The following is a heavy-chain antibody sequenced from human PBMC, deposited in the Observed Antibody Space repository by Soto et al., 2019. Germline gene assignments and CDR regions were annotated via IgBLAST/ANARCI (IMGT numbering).Heavy chain of an antibody. Sequence: PSETLSLTCTVSGGSISSGDEFWTWIRQPPGKGLEWIGYIYYSGSTYYNPSLKSRLTMSVDTSKNQFSLKLSSVTAADTAVYYCARDRAKWKDYYYYGMDVWGQGTTVTVSS. CDR1: GGSISSGDEF. D-gene: IGHD1-20*01. CDR3: ARDRAKWKDYYYYGMDV. J-gene: IGHJ6*02. V-gene: IGHV4-30-4*01. CDR2: IYYSGST.